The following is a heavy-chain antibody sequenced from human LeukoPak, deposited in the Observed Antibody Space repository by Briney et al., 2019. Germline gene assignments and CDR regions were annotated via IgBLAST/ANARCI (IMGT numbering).Heavy chain of an antibody. J-gene: IGHJ4*02. CDR2: ISSSSSTI. V-gene: IGHV3-48*01. CDR1: GFPLITYA. CDR3: ARAGYDSSGYYSDY. D-gene: IGHD3-22*01. Sequence: HPGGPLSLSCEASGFPLITYAMNWVRQAQGRGLGWVPYISSSSSTIYYADSVKGRFTISRDNFKNTLYLQMNSLRAEDTAVYYCARAGYDSSGYYSDYWGQGTLVTVSS.